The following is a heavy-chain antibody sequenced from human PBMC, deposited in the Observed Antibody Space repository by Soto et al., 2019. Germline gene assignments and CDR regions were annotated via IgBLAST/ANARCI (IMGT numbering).Heavy chain of an antibody. CDR2: IYYSGST. V-gene: IGHV4-39*01. J-gene: IGHJ3*02. CDR1: GGSISSSSYY. CDR3: ARALVASTSLSAFDI. D-gene: IGHD6-19*01. Sequence: SETLSLTCTVSGGSISSSSYYWGWIRQPPGKGLEWIGSIYYSGSTYYNPSLKSRVTISVDTSKNQFSLKLCSVTAADTAVYYCARALVASTSLSAFDIWGQGTMVTVSS.